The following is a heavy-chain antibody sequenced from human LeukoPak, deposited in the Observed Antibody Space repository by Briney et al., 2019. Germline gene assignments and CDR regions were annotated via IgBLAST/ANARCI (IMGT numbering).Heavy chain of an antibody. CDR2: ISSDGGDI. CDR1: GFTFRTSW. Sequence: GGSLTLSCAASGFTFRTSWMHWVRQDSRKGLVWVSRISSDGGDIRYADSVKGRFTISRDNAKNTLYLLMSSLRAEDTALYYCARDRGGLGPTTLDHWGQGTLVTVSS. V-gene: IGHV3-74*01. D-gene: IGHD1-26*01. J-gene: IGHJ4*02. CDR3: ARDRGGLGPTTLDH.